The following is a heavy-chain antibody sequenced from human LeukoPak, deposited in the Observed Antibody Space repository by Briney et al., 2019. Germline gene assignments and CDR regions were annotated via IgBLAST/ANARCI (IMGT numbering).Heavy chain of an antibody. CDR2: IYYSGST. J-gene: IGHJ5*02. Sequence: SQTLSLXCTVSGGSISSGDYYWSWIRQPPGKGLEWIGYIYYSGSTYYNPSLKSRVTISVDTSKNQFSLKLSSVTAADTAVYYCARERYAASYNWFDPWGQGTLVTVSS. CDR1: GGSISSGDYY. V-gene: IGHV4-30-4*08. CDR3: ARERYAASYNWFDP. D-gene: IGHD6-25*01.